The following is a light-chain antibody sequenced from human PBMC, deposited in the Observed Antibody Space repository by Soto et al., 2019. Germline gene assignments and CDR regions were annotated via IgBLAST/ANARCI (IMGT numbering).Light chain of an antibody. CDR1: SSDVGSYNL. Sequence: QSVLTQPASVSGSPGQSITISCTGTSSDVGSYNLVSWYQQHPGKAPKLMIYEGSKRPSGVSNRFSGSKSGNTASLPISGLQAEDEADYYCCSYAGSSTFDWVFGGGTKLTVL. J-gene: IGLJ3*02. V-gene: IGLV2-23*03. CDR2: EGS. CDR3: CSYAGSSTFDWV.